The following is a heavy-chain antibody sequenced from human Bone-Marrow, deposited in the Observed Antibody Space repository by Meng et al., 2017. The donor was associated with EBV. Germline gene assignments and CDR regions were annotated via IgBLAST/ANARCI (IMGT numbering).Heavy chain of an antibody. CDR3: ASESGRGFTPDY. V-gene: IGHV1-69*01. Sequence: GQVGQSGAEVKRPGSSVKVSARASGGTFRSDAVSWVRQAPGQGLEWMGGLIPMSDAPHYAQKFQGRVTITADESTSTHYMDLSGLRSDDTALYYCASESGRGFTPDYWGQGTLVTVSS. D-gene: IGHD3-10*01. J-gene: IGHJ4*02. CDR1: GGTFRSDA. CDR2: LIPMSDAP.